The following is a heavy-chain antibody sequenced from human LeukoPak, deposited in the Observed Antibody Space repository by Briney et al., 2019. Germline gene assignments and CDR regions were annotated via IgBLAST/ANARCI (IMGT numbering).Heavy chain of an antibody. V-gene: IGHV3-23*01. CDR1: GFTFSTYA. D-gene: IGHD4/OR15-4a*01. J-gene: IGHJ3*02. Sequence: GGSLRLSCAASGFTFSTYAMNWVRQAPGKGLEWVSFISDSGGRTYYADSVKGRFTISRDNSKNSLYLQMNSLRTEDTALYYCAKDWGYGGNQNDAFDIWGQGTMVTVSS. CDR3: AKDWGYGGNQNDAFDI. CDR2: ISDSGGRT.